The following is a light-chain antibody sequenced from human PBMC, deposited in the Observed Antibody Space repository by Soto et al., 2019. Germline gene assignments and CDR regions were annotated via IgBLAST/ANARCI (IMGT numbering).Light chain of an antibody. Sequence: QSVLTQPPSASGTPGQRVTISCSGSSSNIGSNYVYWYQQLPGTAPKLLIYRNNQRPSGVPDRFSGSKSGTSASLAISGLRSEDEAYYYCAAWDDSLREVFGGGTKLTVL. J-gene: IGLJ2*01. CDR1: SSNIGSNY. CDR2: RNN. V-gene: IGLV1-47*01. CDR3: AAWDDSLREV.